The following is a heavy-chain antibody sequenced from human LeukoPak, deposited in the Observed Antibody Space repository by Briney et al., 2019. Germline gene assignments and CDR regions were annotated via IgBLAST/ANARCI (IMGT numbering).Heavy chain of an antibody. V-gene: IGHV3-30*04. CDR1: GFTFSSYA. CDR3: VRGFDY. CDR2: ISYDGSNK. Sequence: GGSLRLSCAASGFTFSSYAMHWVRQAPGKGLEWVAVISYDGSNKYYADSVKGRFTISRDNSKNTLYLQMNSLRAEDTVVYYCVRGFDYWGQGTLVTVSS. J-gene: IGHJ4*02.